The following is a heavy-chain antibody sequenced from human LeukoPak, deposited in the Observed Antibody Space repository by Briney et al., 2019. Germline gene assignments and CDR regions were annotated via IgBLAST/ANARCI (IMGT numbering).Heavy chain of an antibody. CDR1: GGSISNASYF. V-gene: IGHV4-31*02. Sequence: SETLSLTRTVSGGSISNASYFWSWIRQHPVKGLEWIGYIYYGGSTYYNPSLKSRVTISVDTSKNQFSLKLTSVTAADTAVYHCARTYNWNPSWFDPWGQGTLVTVSS. CDR3: ARTYNWNPSWFDP. J-gene: IGHJ5*02. CDR2: IYYGGST. D-gene: IGHD1-20*01.